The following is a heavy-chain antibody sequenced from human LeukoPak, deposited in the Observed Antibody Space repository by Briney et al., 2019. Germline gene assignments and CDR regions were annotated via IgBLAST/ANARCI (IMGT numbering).Heavy chain of an antibody. J-gene: IGHJ5*02. Sequence: GGSLRLSCAASGFTVSSNYMSWVRQAPGKGLEWVSVIYSGGSTYYADSVKGRFTISRDNSKNTLYLQMNSLRAEDTAVYYCAKGASSPTNWFDPWGQGTLVTVSS. D-gene: IGHD2-2*01. CDR3: AKGASSPTNWFDP. V-gene: IGHV3-66*01. CDR2: IYSGGST. CDR1: GFTVSSNY.